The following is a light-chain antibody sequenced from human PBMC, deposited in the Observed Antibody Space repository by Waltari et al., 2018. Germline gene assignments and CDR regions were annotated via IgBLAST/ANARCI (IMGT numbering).Light chain of an antibody. V-gene: IGLV2-11*01. CDR3: CSYAGRYTWV. J-gene: IGLJ3*02. CDR1: NSDAGGYNY. CDR2: DVS. Sequence: QSALTQPRSVSGSPGQSVTISCTGTNSDAGGYNYVSWYQQHADKAPKRMIYDVSNRPSGFPDRFSGSKSGNTASLTISGLQAEDEADYYCCSYAGRYTWVFGGGTKLTVL.